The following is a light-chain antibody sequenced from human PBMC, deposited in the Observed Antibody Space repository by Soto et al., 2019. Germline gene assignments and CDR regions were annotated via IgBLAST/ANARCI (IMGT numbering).Light chain of an antibody. Sequence: DIQMTQSPSTLSASVGDRVTITCRASQSISSCLAWYQQKPWKAPKLLIYDASSLESGVPSRFRGSGSGTEFTLTISSLQPDDFATYFCQQYTNTNKPWMFGQGTKVDIK. CDR2: DAS. J-gene: IGKJ1*01. CDR3: QQYTNTNKPWM. CDR1: QSISSC. V-gene: IGKV1-5*01.